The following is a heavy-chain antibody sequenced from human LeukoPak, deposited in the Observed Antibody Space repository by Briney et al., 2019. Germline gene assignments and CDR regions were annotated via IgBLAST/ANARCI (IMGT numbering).Heavy chain of an antibody. CDR2: INPSGGST. J-gene: IGHJ1*01. V-gene: IGHV1-46*01. CDR1: GYTFTSYY. D-gene: IGHD3-22*01. CDR3: ARAYIDYYDSSGLEGFYFQH. Sequence: ASVKVSCKASGYTFTSYYMHWVRQAPGQGLEWMGIINPSGGSTSYAQKFQGRVTMTRDTSTSTVYMELSSMRSEDTAVYYYARAYIDYYDSSGLEGFYFQHWGQGTLVTVSS.